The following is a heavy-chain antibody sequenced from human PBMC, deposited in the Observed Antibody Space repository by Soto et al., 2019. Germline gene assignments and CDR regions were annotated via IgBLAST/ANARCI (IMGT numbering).Heavy chain of an antibody. J-gene: IGHJ4*02. Sequence: QVQLVESGGGVVQPGRSLRLSCAASGFTFSSYAMHWVRQAPGKGLEWVAVISYDRSNKYYADSVKGRFTISRDNSKNPLYLQMNSLRAEDTAVYYCARDGSDCSSTSCYPDYWGQGTLVTVSS. CDR2: ISYDRSNK. V-gene: IGHV3-30-3*01. CDR3: ARDGSDCSSTSCYPDY. CDR1: GFTFSSYA. D-gene: IGHD2-2*01.